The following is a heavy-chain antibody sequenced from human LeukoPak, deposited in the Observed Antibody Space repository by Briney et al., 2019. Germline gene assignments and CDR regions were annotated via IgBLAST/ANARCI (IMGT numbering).Heavy chain of an antibody. D-gene: IGHD2-21*02. J-gene: IGHJ4*02. CDR3: AKDSLPKHIVVVTAIPDY. Sequence: GGSLRLSCAASGFTVSSNYMSWVRQAPGKGLEWVSVIYSGGSTYYADSVKGRFAISRDNSKNTLYLQMNSLRAEDTAVYYCAKDSLPKHIVVVTAIPDYWGQGTLVTVSS. CDR1: GFTVSSNY. CDR2: IYSGGST. V-gene: IGHV3-66*01.